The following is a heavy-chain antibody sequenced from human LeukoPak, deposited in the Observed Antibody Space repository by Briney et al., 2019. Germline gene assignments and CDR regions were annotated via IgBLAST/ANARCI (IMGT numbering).Heavy chain of an antibody. CDR3: ARGLDSWFGELFPYWYFDL. CDR1: GGSFSGSY. Sequence: SETLSLTCAVYGGSFSGSYWSWIRQPPGKGLEWIGEINDSENTNYNPSLKSRVTMSADTSKNQFSLKLSSVTAADTAVYYCARGLDSWFGELFPYWYFDLWGRGTLVTVSS. D-gene: IGHD3-10*01. J-gene: IGHJ2*01. CDR2: INDSENT. V-gene: IGHV4-34*01.